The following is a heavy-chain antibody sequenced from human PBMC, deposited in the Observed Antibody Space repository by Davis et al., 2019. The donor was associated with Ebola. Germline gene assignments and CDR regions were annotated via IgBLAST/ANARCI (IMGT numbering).Heavy chain of an antibody. V-gene: IGHV3-21*01. CDR3: ARCRHSYDSSGMDV. CDR2: ISSSSSYI. J-gene: IGHJ6*02. CDR1: GFTFSSYS. D-gene: IGHD3-22*01. Sequence: PGGSLRLSCAASGFTFSSYSMNWVRQAPGKGLEWVSSISSSSSYIYYADSVKGRFTISRDNAKNSLFLQMNSLRAEDTALYYCARCRHSYDSSGMDVWGQGTTVTVSS.